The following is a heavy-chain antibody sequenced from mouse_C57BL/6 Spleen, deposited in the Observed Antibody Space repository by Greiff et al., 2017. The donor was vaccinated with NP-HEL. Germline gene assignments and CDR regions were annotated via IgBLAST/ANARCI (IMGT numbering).Heavy chain of an antibody. D-gene: IGHD1-1*01. V-gene: IGHV1-81*01. J-gene: IGHJ1*03. Sequence: VKLMESGAELARPGASVKLSCKASGYTFTSYGISWVKQRTGQGLEWIGEIYPRSGNTYYNEKFKGKATLTADKSSSTAYMELRSLTSEDSAVYFCARSATVVAHWYFDVWGTGTTVTVSS. CDR3: ARSATVVAHWYFDV. CDR1: GYTFTSYG. CDR2: IYPRSGNT.